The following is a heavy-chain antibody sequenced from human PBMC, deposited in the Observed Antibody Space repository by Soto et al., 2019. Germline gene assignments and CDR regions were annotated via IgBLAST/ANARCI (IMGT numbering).Heavy chain of an antibody. Sequence: ASVKVSCKASGGTFSSYAISWVRQAPGQGLEWMGGIIPIFGTANYAQKFQGRVTITADESTSTADMELSSLRSEDTAVYYCAREEIAAAGPPDYWVQGTLVTVSS. CDR1: GGTFSSYA. J-gene: IGHJ4*02. CDR3: AREEIAAAGPPDY. V-gene: IGHV1-69*13. CDR2: IIPIFGTA. D-gene: IGHD6-13*01.